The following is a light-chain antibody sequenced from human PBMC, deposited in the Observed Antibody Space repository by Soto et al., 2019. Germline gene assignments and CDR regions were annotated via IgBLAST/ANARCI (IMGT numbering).Light chain of an antibody. V-gene: IGKV3-11*01. CDR1: QSVSSY. J-gene: IGKJ4*01. CDR3: QQRSNWPQLT. CDR2: DAS. Sequence: EIVLTQSPATLSLSPGERATLSCRASQSVSSYLAWYQQKPGQAPRLLIYDASNRATGIPARFSGSGSGTDFTLTISSLEPEDFAVYSCQQRSNWPQLTCGGGTKVEIK.